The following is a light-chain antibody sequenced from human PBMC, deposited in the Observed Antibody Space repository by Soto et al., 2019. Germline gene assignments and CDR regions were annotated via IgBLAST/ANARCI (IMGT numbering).Light chain of an antibody. Sequence: QSVLTQPPSASGTPGQRVTIYCSGSSSNIGRNIVLWYQQVPGTAPKLLIYGNVNRPAGVLDRFSGSKSGASAFLAITELQAEDEADYYCQSYDSSLSGWVFGGGTKLTVL. CDR3: QSYDSSLSGWV. V-gene: IGLV1-40*01. CDR2: GNV. CDR1: SSNIGRNI. J-gene: IGLJ3*02.